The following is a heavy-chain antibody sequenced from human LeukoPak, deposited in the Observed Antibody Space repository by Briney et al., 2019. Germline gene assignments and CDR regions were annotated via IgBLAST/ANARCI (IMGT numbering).Heavy chain of an antibody. CDR3: ARDSLSGSYPTGFDF. CDR1: GGSISSTTYY. CDR2: IYYSGRT. Sequence: SETLSLTCTVSGGSISSTTYYWAWIPQPPGKGLEWIVSIYYSGRTYYNPSLKSRVTISVDTSRNQFSLNLTSVTAADTAVFYCARDSLSGSYPTGFDFWGQGSLVTVSS. V-gene: IGHV4-39*02. J-gene: IGHJ4*02. D-gene: IGHD1-26*01.